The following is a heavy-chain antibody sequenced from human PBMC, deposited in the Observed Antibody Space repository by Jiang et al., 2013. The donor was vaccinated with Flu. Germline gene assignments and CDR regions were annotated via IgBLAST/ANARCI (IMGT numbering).Heavy chain of an antibody. V-gene: IGHV4-39*07. D-gene: IGHD3-9*01. CDR1: GGSISSSSYY. J-gene: IGHJ4*02. CDR3: ARHSFSVLRYFDWLGSLIFDY. Sequence: GSGLVKPSETLSLTCTVSGGSISSSSYYWGWIRQPPGKGLEWIGSIYYSGSTYYNPSLKSRVTISVDTSKNQFSLKLSSVTAADTAVYYCARHSFSVLRYFDWLGSLIFDYWGQGTLVTVSS. CDR2: IYYSGST.